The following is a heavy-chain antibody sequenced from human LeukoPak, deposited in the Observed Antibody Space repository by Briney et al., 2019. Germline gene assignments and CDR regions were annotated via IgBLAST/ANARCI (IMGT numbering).Heavy chain of an antibody. CDR1: GFTFSSYA. CDR2: ISYDGSNK. J-gene: IGHJ4*02. Sequence: GGSLRLSCAASGFTFSSYAMHWVRQAPGKGLEWVAVISYDGSNKYYADSVKGRFTISRDNSKNTLYLQMNSLRAEDTAVYYCAKLTGTTIDYWGQGTLVTVSS. D-gene: IGHD1-7*01. V-gene: IGHV3-30-3*02. CDR3: AKLTGTTIDY.